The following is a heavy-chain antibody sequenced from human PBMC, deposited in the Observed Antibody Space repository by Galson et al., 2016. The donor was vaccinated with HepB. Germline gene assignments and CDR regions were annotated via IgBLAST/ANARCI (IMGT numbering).Heavy chain of an antibody. CDR3: ARVSPTATYYDFWSGKYYYMDV. Sequence: SLRLSCAASGFTFSDHYMSWIRQAPGKGLEWVSYISTSSSYTNYADSVKGRFIISRDNAKNSMYLQMNSLRAEDTAVYYCARVSPTATYYDFWSGKYYYMDVGGKGTTVTVSS. CDR1: GFTFSDHY. D-gene: IGHD3-3*01. J-gene: IGHJ6*03. CDR2: ISTSSSYT. V-gene: IGHV3-11*06.